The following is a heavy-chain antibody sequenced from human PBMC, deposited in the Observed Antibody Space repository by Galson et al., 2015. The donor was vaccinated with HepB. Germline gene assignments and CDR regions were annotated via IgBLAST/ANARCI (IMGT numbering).Heavy chain of an antibody. J-gene: IGHJ4*02. CDR1: GFTFSNAW. CDR2: IKSKTDGGTT. Sequence: SLRLSCAASGFTFSNAWMSWVRQAPGKGLEWVGRIKSKTDGGTTDYAAPVKGRFTISRDDSKNTLYLQMNSLKTEDTAVYYCTTDGSLVDTARDDYWGQGTLVTVSS. CDR3: TTDGSLVDTARDDY. D-gene: IGHD5-18*01. V-gene: IGHV3-15*01.